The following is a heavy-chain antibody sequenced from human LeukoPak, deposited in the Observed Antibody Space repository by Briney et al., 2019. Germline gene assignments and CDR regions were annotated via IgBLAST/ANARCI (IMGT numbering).Heavy chain of an antibody. D-gene: IGHD5-18*01. CDR1: GGSFSGYY. V-gene: IGHV4-34*11. CDR2: LSYTGGP. Sequence: PSETLSLTCAVYGGSFSGYYWAWIRLPPGKGLEWIGSLSYTGGPFYNASLKGRATISVDHSKNQFFLSLTSVTAADSAVYYCARARGYKYGIFDIWGQATMVIVSS. CDR3: ARARGYKYGIFDI. J-gene: IGHJ3*02.